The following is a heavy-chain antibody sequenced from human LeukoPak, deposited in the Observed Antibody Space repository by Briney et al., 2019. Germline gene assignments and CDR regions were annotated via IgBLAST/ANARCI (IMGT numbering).Heavy chain of an antibody. CDR1: GFTFSDYY. CDR3: ASTLLIVARPMGIDY. D-gene: IGHD6-6*01. CDR2: ISSSGSTI. V-gene: IGHV3-11*04. J-gene: IGHJ4*02. Sequence: KTGGSLRLSCAASGFTFSDYYMSWIRQAPGKGLEWVSYISSSGSTIYYADSVKGRFTISRDNAKNSLYLQMNSLRAEDTAVYYCASTLLIVARPMGIDYWGQGTLVTVSS.